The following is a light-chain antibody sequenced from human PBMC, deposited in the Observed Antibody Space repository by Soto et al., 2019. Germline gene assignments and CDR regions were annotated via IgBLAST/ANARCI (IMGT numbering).Light chain of an antibody. CDR3: VSYTTSASYV. Sequence: QSALTQPASVSGSPGQSITISCTGTSSDVGSHNFVSWYRQHPGKAPKLMIYDINNRPSGVSNRFSGSKSGNTASLTISGLQAEDEADYYCVSYTTSASYVFGTGTKLTVL. CDR1: SSDVGSHNF. J-gene: IGLJ1*01. CDR2: DIN. V-gene: IGLV2-14*02.